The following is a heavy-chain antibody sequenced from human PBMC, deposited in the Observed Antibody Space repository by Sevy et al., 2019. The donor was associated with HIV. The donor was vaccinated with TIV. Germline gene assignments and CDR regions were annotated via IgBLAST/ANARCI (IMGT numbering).Heavy chain of an antibody. CDR1: GFTFSNYA. D-gene: IGHD3-10*01. V-gene: IGHV3-33*01. Sequence: GGSLRLSCAATGFTFSNYAMHWVRQAPGKGLEWVAIIWSDGDYQYYGDSVKGRFTISRDNSKNTLYLQMNNVRVEDTAVYYCASGGYYYANAAYDGLDSWGQGTLVTVSS. CDR3: ASGGYYYANAAYDGLDS. CDR2: IWSDGDYQ. J-gene: IGHJ4*02.